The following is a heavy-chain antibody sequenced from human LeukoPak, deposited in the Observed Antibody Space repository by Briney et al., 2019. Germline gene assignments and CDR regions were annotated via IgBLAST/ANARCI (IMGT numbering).Heavy chain of an antibody. D-gene: IGHD7-27*01. Sequence: GRSQRLSCPASGFTFSSYWMHSARQAPGKGMGWVSRINREVSSTSYAGSVKGRFTISRNNGKNTLYLQMNSLRGEDTAVYYCASTNWGFYGYWGQGTLVTVSS. CDR3: ASTNWGFYGY. CDR1: GFTFSSYW. J-gene: IGHJ4*02. CDR2: INREVSST. V-gene: IGHV3-74*01.